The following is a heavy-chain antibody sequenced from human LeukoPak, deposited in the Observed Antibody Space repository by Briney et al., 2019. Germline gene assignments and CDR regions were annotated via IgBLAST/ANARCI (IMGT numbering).Heavy chain of an antibody. CDR1: GFTFSSYE. Sequence: GGSLRLSCAASGFTFSSYEMSWVRQAPGKGLEWVSYISTSGTTEKYADSVKGRFTISRDNGKNSLYLQMYSLRAEDRAVYYCARGEQLNYFAYWGQGALVTVSS. V-gene: IGHV3-48*03. CDR3: ARGEQLNYFAY. D-gene: IGHD1-26*01. J-gene: IGHJ4*02. CDR2: ISTSGTTE.